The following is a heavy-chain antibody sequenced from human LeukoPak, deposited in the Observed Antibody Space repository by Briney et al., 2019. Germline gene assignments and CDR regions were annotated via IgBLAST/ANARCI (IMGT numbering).Heavy chain of an antibody. J-gene: IGHJ6*03. CDR2: IYTSGST. CDR3: ARGAVMGVATITMATYYYEYMDV. D-gene: IGHD5-12*01. Sequence: SETLSLTCTVSGGSISSYYWSWIRQPAGKGLEWIGRIYTSGSTNYNPSLKSRVTMSVDTSKNQFSLKLSSVTAADTAVYYCARGAVMGVATITMATYYYEYMDVWGKGTTVTVSS. V-gene: IGHV4-4*07. CDR1: GGSISSYY.